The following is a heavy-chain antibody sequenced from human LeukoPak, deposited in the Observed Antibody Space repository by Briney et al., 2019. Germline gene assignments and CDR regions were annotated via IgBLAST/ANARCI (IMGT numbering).Heavy chain of an antibody. CDR3: ARETYSNILTGTDY. D-gene: IGHD3-9*01. CDR1: GYTFTTYG. V-gene: IGHV1-18*01. CDR2: ISTYDDNI. Sequence: AASVKVSCKASGYTFTTYGLSWVRQAPGQGLEWLGWISTYDDNIKYAQSLQGRLTLTIDTSTSTAYMELRSLTSDDTAVYYCARETYSNILTGTDYWGPGTLVTVSS. J-gene: IGHJ4*02.